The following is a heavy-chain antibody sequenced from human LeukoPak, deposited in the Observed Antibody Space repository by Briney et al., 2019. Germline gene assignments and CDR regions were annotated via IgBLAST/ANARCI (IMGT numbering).Heavy chain of an antibody. CDR2: IYHSGST. CDR3: ARSGYSGYDYGL. J-gene: IGHJ4*02. D-gene: IGHD5-12*01. CDR1: GGSISSGGYS. Sequence: PSQTLSLTCAVSGGSISSGGYSWSWIRQPPGKGLEWIGYIYHSGSTYYNPSLKSRVTISVDRSKNQFSLKLSSVTAADTAVYYCARSGYSGYDYGLWGQGTLVTVSS. V-gene: IGHV4-30-2*01.